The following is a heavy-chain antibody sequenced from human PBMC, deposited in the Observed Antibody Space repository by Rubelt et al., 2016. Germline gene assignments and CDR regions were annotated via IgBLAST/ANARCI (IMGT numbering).Heavy chain of an antibody. D-gene: IGHD6-19*01. J-gene: IGHJ2*01. Sequence: QVQLQQWGAGLLKPSETLSLTCAVYGGSFSGYYWSWIRQPPGKGLEWIGYIYYSGSTNYNPSLKCLLSCSVDTSKILFSLEVSSVTAADTAVYYWSSQQWLPPGTREPINWYFDLWGRGTLVTVSS. CDR1: GGSFSGYY. CDR2: IYYSGST. CDR3: SSQQWLPPGTREPINWYFDL. V-gene: IGHV4-34*11.